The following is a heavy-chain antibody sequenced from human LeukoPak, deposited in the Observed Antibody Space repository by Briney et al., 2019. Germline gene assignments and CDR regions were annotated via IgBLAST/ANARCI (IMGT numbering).Heavy chain of an antibody. CDR2: IHQSGST. V-gene: IGHV4-38-2*02. CDR1: GYSIRNGYF. J-gene: IGHJ1*01. CDR3: ARGFRGYSSSWYSRGYFQH. Sequence: SETLSLTCTVSGYSIRNGYFWGWVRPSTGKGLEWIGSIHQSGSTSYNPSLKSRVTIAVDTSKNQFSLKLSSVTAADTAVYYCARGFRGYSSSWYSRGYFQHWGQGTLVTVSS. D-gene: IGHD6-13*01.